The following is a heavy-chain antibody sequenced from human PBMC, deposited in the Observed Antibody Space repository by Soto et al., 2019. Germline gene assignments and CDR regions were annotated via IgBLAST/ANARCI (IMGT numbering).Heavy chain of an antibody. V-gene: IGHV1-3*01. J-gene: IGHJ6*02. D-gene: IGHD6-19*01. CDR1: GFTFTSYA. CDR2: INAGNGNT. Sequence: ASVKVSCKASGFTFTSYAMHWVRQAPGQRLEWMGWINAGNGNTKYSQRFQDRVTITRDTSASTAYMELSSLRSEDTAVYYCARAPTWYSSGWYDYYYYGMDVWGQGTTVTVS. CDR3: ARAPTWYSSGWYDYYYYGMDV.